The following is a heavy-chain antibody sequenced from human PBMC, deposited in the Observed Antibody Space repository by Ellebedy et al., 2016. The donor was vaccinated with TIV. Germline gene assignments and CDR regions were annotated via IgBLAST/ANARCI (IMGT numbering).Heavy chain of an antibody. V-gene: IGHV3-7*03. CDR2: IKQDGSEI. CDR3: ARAGSGWHIES. CDR1: GFTFSSYS. J-gene: IGHJ4*02. Sequence: GESLKISCAASGFTFSSYSMNWVRQAPGKGLEWVANIKQDGSEIHYVDSVKGRFTISRDNAKNSLYLQMNSLRAEDTAVYYCARAGSGWHIESWGQGTLVTVSS. D-gene: IGHD6-19*01.